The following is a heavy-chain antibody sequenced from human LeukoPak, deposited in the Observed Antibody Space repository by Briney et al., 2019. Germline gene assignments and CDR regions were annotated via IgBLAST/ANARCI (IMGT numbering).Heavy chain of an antibody. V-gene: IGHV3-9*01. CDR1: GFTFDDYA. D-gene: IGHD2-8*02. J-gene: IGHJ6*03. Sequence: PGRSLRLSCAASGFTFDDYAMYWVRQAPGKGVEWVSGISWNSGSIGYADSVKGRFTISRDNAKNSLYLQMNSLRPEDTALYYCAKDSTHSNPRTGSGGMDVWGKGTTVTVSS. CDR2: ISWNSGSI. CDR3: AKDSTHSNPRTGSGGMDV.